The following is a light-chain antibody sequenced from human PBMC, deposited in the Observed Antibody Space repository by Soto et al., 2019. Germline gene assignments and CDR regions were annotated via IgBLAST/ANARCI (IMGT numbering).Light chain of an antibody. CDR2: DAS. CDR3: QQCGGSPLFS. V-gene: IGKV3-15*01. J-gene: IGKJ3*01. Sequence: EIVMTQSPATLSVSPGERVTLSCRASQSVSTNLAWYQQKPGQAPRLLISDASTRATGIPARFSGSGSGTECTLTISSLQSEDFAVYYCQQCGGSPLFSFGPGTRVDI. CDR1: QSVSTN.